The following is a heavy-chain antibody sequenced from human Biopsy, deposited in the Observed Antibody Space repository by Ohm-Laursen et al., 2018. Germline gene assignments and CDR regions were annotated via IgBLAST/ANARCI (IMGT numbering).Heavy chain of an antibody. D-gene: IGHD6-19*01. CDR1: GGSIISYY. CDR3: AKHGSGWTGDDAFHI. V-gene: IGHV4-59*08. Sequence: SETLSLTCSVSGGSIISYYWTWIRQAPGKGLEWIGYISYSRDTNYNPSLKSRITISVDTSKNQFSLKLTSVTAADTAVYYCAKHGSGWTGDDAFHIWGQGTMATVSS. J-gene: IGHJ3*02. CDR2: ISYSRDT.